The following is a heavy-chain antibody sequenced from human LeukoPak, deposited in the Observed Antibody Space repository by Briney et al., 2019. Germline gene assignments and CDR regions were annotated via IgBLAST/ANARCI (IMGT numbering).Heavy chain of an antibody. Sequence: GASVKVSCKASGYTFTGSYMHWVRQAPGQGLEWMGWINPNSGGTNYAQKFQGRVTMTRDTSISTAYMELSRLRSDDTAVYYCARDLTYYDILTGYYHWGQGTLVTVSS. CDR1: GYTFTGSY. CDR2: INPNSGGT. J-gene: IGHJ5*02. CDR3: ARDLTYYDILTGYYH. D-gene: IGHD3-9*01. V-gene: IGHV1-2*02.